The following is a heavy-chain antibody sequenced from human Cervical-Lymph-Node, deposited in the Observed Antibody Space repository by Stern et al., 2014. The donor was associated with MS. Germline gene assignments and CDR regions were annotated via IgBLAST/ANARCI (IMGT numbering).Heavy chain of an antibody. J-gene: IGHJ3*02. CDR1: GYTFNSYG. D-gene: IGHD2-15*01. CDR2: ISAYNGNT. CDR3: ARGLLGSENAFDI. Sequence: VQLVESGPEVMKPGASVKVSCKASGYTFNSYGISWVRQAPGQGNGRMGWISAYNGNTNYAQKLQGRVTMTTDTSTSTAYMELRSLRSDDTALYYCARGLLGSENAFDIWGQGTMVTVSS. V-gene: IGHV1-18*01.